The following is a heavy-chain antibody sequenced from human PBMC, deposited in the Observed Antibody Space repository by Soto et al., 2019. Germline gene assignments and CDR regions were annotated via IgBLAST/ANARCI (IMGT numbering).Heavy chain of an antibody. J-gene: IGHJ6*02. V-gene: IGHV3-30-3*01. D-gene: IGHD4-17*01. CDR2: ISYDGSNK. CDR1: GFTFSSYA. CDR3: ARDGNGDYVYYCYGMDV. Sequence: QVQLVESGGGVVQPGRSLRLSCAASGFTFSSYAMHWVRQAPGKGLEWVAVISYDGSNKYYADSVKGRFTISRDNSKNTLYLQMNSLRAEDTAVYYCARDGNGDYVYYCYGMDVWGQGTTVTVSS.